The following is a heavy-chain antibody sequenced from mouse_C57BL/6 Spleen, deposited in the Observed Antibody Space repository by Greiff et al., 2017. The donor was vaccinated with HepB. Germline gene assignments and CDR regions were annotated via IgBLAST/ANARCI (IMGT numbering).Heavy chain of an antibody. CDR1: GYAFSSSW. CDR3: ARNYDYDSHFDY. CDR2: IYPGDGDT. J-gene: IGHJ2*01. V-gene: IGHV1-82*01. D-gene: IGHD2-4*01. Sequence: VKLVESGPELVKPGASVKISCKASGYAFSSSWMNWVKQRPGKGLEWIGRIYPGDGDTNYNGKFKGKATLTADKSSSTAYMQLSSLTSEDSAVYFCARNYDYDSHFDYWGQGTTLTVSS.